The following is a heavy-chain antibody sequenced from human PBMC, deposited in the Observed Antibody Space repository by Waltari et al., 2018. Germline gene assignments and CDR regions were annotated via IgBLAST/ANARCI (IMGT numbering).Heavy chain of an antibody. CDR1: GFTFSSYS. D-gene: IGHD6-6*01. V-gene: IGHV3-21*01. CDR2: ISSSSSYR. Sequence: EVQLVESGGGLVKPGGSLRLSCAASGFTFSSYSMNWVRQAPGKGLEWVSSISSSSSYRYYADSVKGRFTISRDNAKNSLYLQMNSLRAEDTAVYYCARDKWGSIAAPFDYWGQGTLVTVSS. J-gene: IGHJ4*02. CDR3: ARDKWGSIAAPFDY.